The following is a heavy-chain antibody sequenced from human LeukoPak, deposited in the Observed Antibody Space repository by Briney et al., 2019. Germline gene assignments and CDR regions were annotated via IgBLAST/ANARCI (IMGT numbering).Heavy chain of an antibody. V-gene: IGHV3-74*01. J-gene: IGHJ5*02. CDR1: GFTFSSYW. D-gene: IGHD2-15*01. Sequence: GGSLRLSCAASGFTFSSYWMHWVRQAPGKGLVWVSRINSDGSSTSYADSVKGRFIISRDNAKNTLYLQMNSLRAEDTAVYYCARARWGVVVVDASVPPPRDNWFDPWGQGTLVTVSS. CDR3: ARARWGVVVVDASVPPPRDNWFDP. CDR2: INSDGSST.